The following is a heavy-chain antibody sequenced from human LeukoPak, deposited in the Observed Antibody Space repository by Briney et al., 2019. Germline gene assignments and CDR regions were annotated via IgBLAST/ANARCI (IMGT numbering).Heavy chain of an antibody. CDR1: GFTFSGGW. J-gene: IGHJ4*02. D-gene: IGHD5-18*01. Sequence: PGGTLRLSCAASGFTFSGGWMSWVRQAPGKGLEWVGSIKSKTGGGTTDYAALVKGRITIPRDDSKNTLYLQMNSLKTEDTAVYYCTILGYTYGRFDYWGQGTLVTVSS. CDR2: IKSKTGGGTT. CDR3: TILGYTYGRFDY. V-gene: IGHV3-15*01.